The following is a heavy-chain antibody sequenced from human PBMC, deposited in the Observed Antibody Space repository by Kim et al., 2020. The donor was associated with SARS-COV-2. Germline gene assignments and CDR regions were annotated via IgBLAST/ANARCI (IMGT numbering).Heavy chain of an antibody. CDR2: IYYSGST. Sequence: SETLSLTCTVSGGSISSYYWSWIRQPPGKGLEWIGYIYYSGSTNYNPSLKSRVTISVDTSKNQFSLKLSSVTAADTAVYYCARGGTSGWPFNWFDPWGQGTLVTVSS. CDR1: GGSISSYY. CDR3: ARGGTSGWPFNWFDP. V-gene: IGHV4-59*13. J-gene: IGHJ5*02. D-gene: IGHD6-19*01.